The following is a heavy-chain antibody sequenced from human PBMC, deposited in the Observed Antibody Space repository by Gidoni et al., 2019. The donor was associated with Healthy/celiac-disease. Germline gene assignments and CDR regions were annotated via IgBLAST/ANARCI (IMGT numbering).Heavy chain of an antibody. J-gene: IGHJ3*02. D-gene: IGHD3-22*01. Sequence: QVQLQESGPGLVKPSATLSLTCTVSGGSISSYSWSWIRQPPGKGLEWIGYIYYSGSTNYNPSLKSRVTISVDTSKNQFSLKLSSVTAADTAVYYCARGVVAIAGAFDIWGQGTMVTVSS. CDR2: IYYSGST. CDR3: ARGVVAIAGAFDI. V-gene: IGHV4-59*01. CDR1: GGSISSYS.